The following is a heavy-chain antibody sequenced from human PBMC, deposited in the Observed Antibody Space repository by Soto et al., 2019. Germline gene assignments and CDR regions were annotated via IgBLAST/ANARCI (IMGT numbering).Heavy chain of an antibody. D-gene: IGHD2-2*02. CDR1: GGSISSGDYY. V-gene: IGHV4-30-4*01. CDR3: ARGPRAIVVVPAAISSLGRPGNWFDP. CDR2: IYYSGST. J-gene: IGHJ5*02. Sequence: KTSETLSLTCTVSGGSISSGDYYWSWIRQPPGKGLEWIGYIYYSGSTYYNPSLKSRVTISVDTSKNQFSLKLSSVTAADTAVYYCARGPRAIVVVPAAISSLGRPGNWFDPWGQGTLVTVSS.